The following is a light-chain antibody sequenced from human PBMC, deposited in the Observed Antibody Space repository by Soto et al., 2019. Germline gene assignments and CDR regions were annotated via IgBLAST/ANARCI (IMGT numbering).Light chain of an antibody. CDR1: QGISSF. J-gene: IGKJ5*01. Sequence: DIQLTQSPSFLSASVGDRVTITCRASQGISSFLAWYQQEPGKAPKLLIHTASTLQSGVPSRFSGSGSGTEFTLTLSSLQPEDFATYYCQHRHSYPITFGQGTRLEIK. CDR3: QHRHSYPIT. CDR2: TAS. V-gene: IGKV1-9*01.